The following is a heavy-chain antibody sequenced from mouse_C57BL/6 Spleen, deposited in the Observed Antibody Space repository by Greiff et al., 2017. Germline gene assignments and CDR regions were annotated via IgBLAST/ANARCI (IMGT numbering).Heavy chain of an antibody. V-gene: IGHV1-82*01. J-gene: IGHJ3*01. CDR2: IYPGDGDT. CDR1: GYAFSSSW. CDR3: ATYDYDGEAY. D-gene: IGHD2-4*01. Sequence: VQVVESGPELVKPGASVKISCKASGYAFSSSWMNWVKQRPGKGLEWIGRIYPGDGDTNYNGKFKGKATLTADKSSSTAYMQLSSLTSEDSAVYFCATYDYDGEAYWGQGTLVTVSA.